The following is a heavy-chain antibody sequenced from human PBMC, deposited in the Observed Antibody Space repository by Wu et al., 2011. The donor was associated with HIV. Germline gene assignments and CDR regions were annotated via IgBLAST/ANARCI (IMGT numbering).Heavy chain of an antibody. Sequence: QVQLVQSRPEVKKPGASVKISCKAVGGTLRTKAVSWVRQAPGQGLECMGGIFPYGGANYAQNLQGRVTITTDESRTTVYMELSSLTSGDTAVYYCASAEYYDTTGPDYYGMEVWGQGTTVTVSS. CDR3: ASAEYYDTTGPDYYGMEV. CDR2: IFPYGGA. V-gene: IGHV1-69*05. CDR1: GGTLRTKA. J-gene: IGHJ6*02. D-gene: IGHD3-9*01.